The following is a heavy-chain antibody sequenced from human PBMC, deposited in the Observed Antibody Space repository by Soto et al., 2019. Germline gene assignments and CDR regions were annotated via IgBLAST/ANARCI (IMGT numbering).Heavy chain of an antibody. J-gene: IGHJ4*02. V-gene: IGHV3-23*01. Sequence: GGSLRLSCAAPGSISTTTPLSWVRQAPGKGLEWVSTISGRGTNTYYADSVKGRFIISRDNLKNTVNLQMNGLGVEDTAIYYCATSFRYFDNWGQGTRVTVSS. CDR2: ISGRGTNT. CDR1: GSISTTTP. CDR3: ATSFRYFDN.